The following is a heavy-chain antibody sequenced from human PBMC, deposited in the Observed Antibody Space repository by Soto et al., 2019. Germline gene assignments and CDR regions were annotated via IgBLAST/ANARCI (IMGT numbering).Heavy chain of an antibody. J-gene: IGHJ4*02. CDR3: AHSDGGYEIIYFDF. V-gene: IGHV2-5*01. CDR1: GFSFTTAGVA. D-gene: IGHD5-12*01. Sequence: GPAPVNPTQTLTLTCTFSGFSFTTAGVAVGWIRQTPGGALEWLTLIYYNDDRRFSPSLKTRLTITGDTSKNQVVLSLTNVDPGDTATYFCAHSDGGYEIIYFDFWGQGIPVTVSS. CDR2: IYYNDDR.